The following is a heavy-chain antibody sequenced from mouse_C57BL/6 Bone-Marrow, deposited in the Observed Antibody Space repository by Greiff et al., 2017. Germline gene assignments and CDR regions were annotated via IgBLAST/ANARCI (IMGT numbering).Heavy chain of an antibody. J-gene: IGHJ2*01. CDR3: ARYYYGSRGDY. Sequence: EVQLQQSGPVLVKPGASVKMSCKASGYTFTDYYMNWVKQSHGKSLEWIGVINPYNGGTSYNQKFKGKATLTVDKSSSTAYMELNSLTSEDSAVYYGARYYYGSRGDYWGQGTTLTVSS. CDR1: GYTFTDYY. V-gene: IGHV1-19*01. D-gene: IGHD1-1*01. CDR2: INPYNGGT.